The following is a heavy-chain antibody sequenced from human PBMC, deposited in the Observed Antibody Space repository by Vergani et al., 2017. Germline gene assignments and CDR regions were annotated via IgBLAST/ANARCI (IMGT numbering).Heavy chain of an antibody. Sequence: QVTLKESGPALVKPTQTLTLTCTFSGFSLSTSGMRVSWIRQPPGKALEWLARIDLDDDKFYSTSLKTRLTISKDTSKNQVVLTMTNMDPVDTTTYYCARSSGWYGGEYYFDYWGQGTLVTVSS. CDR1: GFSLSTSGMR. J-gene: IGHJ4*02. CDR3: ARSSGWYGGEYYFDY. CDR2: IDLDDDK. V-gene: IGHV2-70*04. D-gene: IGHD6-19*01.